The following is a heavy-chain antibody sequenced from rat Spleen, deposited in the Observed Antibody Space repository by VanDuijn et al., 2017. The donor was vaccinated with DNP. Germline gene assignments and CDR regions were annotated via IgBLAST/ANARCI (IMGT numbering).Heavy chain of an antibody. Sequence: EVQLVESGGDLVQPGRSMKLSCAASGFTFSNYYMAWVRQPPAKGLEWVAAISPGGGNIYYRDSVKGRFTISRDDAKSTLYLQMDSLRSEETATYYCAKAGGYSPWYFDYWGQGVMVTVSS. D-gene: IGHD1-11*01. V-gene: IGHV5S11*01. CDR2: ISPGGGNI. CDR1: GFTFSNYY. CDR3: AKAGGYSPWYFDY. J-gene: IGHJ2*01.